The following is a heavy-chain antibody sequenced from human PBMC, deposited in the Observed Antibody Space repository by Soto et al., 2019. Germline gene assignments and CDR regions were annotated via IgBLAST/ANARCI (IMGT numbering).Heavy chain of an antibody. Sequence: PGGSLRLSCAAARFTLSSYGMHWVRQAPSKGLEWVVVRSYDGSNKYYADSVKGRFTISRDNSKNTLYLQMNSLRAEDTAVYYCAKERVAGAKSAYYGMDAWGQGSTVTVSS. V-gene: IGHV3-30*18. CDR3: AKERVAGAKSAYYGMDA. CDR2: RSYDGSNK. J-gene: IGHJ6*02. CDR1: RFTLSSYG. D-gene: IGHD6-19*01.